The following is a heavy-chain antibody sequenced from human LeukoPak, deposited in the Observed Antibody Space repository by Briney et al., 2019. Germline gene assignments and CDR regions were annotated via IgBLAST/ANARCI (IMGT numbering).Heavy chain of an antibody. CDR1: RYTLTKYG. CDR3: ARDQDPGAFDI. J-gene: IGHJ3*02. CDR2: ISAYNGNT. V-gene: IGHV1-18*01. Sequence: GASVTVSFTSSRYTLTKYGISWVRQAPGQGREWMGWISAYNGNTNYAQNLQGRVTMTTDTSTNTAYMELRSLRSDDTAVYYCARDQDPGAFDIWGQGTMVTVSS.